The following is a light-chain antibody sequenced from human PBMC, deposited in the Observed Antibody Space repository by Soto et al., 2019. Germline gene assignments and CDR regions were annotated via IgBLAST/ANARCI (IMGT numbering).Light chain of an antibody. J-gene: IGLJ1*01. CDR1: NIGSKS. V-gene: IGLV3-21*04. CDR2: YDS. CDR3: QVWDSSSDHRV. Sequence: SYELTQPPSVSVAPGKTARITCGGNNIGSKSVHWYQQKPGQAPVLVIYYDSDRPSGIPERFSGSNSGNTATLTISRVEAVDEADYYCQVWDSSSDHRVFVTGNKLTVL.